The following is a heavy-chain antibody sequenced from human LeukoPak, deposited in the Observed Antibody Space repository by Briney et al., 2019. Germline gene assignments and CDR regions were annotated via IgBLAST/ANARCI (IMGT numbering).Heavy chain of an antibody. J-gene: IGHJ4*02. Sequence: SETLSLTCTVSGGSISSYYWSWIRQPPGKGLEWIGYIYYSGSTNYNPSLKSRVTISVDTSKNQFSLKLSSVTAADTAVYYYARGPVGPGVDYWGQGTLVTVSS. V-gene: IGHV4-59*01. CDR1: GGSISSYY. CDR3: ARGPVGPGVDY. CDR2: IYYSGST.